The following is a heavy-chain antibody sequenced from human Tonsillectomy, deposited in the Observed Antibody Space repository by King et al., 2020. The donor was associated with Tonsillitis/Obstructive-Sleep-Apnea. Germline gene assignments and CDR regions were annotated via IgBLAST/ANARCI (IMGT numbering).Heavy chain of an antibody. CDR3: ARAITITTIFDS. J-gene: IGHJ5*01. CDR2: FYSDGTT. D-gene: IGHD5-12*01. Sequence: VQLVESGGDLIQPGGSLRLSCAASGFTVSSNYMSWVRQAPGKGLEWVSIFYSDGTTFYADSVKGRFTMSRDNSKNTVYLQMNNLRAEDTAVYYCARAITITTIFDSSGRGTLVTVSS. V-gene: IGHV3-53*01. CDR1: GFTVSSNY.